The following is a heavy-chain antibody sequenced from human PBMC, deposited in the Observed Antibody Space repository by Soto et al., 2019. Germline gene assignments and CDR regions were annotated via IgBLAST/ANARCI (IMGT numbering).Heavy chain of an antibody. J-gene: IGHJ5*02. CDR1: GFNFDDYY. V-gene: IGHV3-11*04. Sequence: GGSLRLSCAASGFNFDDYYMSWIRQAPGKGLEWVADINSDGTTTHYADSVKGRFTISRDNAKNSLHLQMNSLRAEDTAVYYCTRDASRDSSARGWFDPWGPGTLVTVSS. CDR2: INSDGTTT. CDR3: TRDASRDSSARGWFDP. D-gene: IGHD6-13*01.